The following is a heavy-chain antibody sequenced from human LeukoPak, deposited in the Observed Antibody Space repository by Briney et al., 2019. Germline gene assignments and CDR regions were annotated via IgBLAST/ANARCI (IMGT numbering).Heavy chain of an antibody. Sequence: GRSLRLSCAASGLTFNTYGMHWVRQAPGKGLEWVAVIWYDGSNKYYADSVKGRFTISRDNSKNTLYLQMNRLRAEDTAVYYCARDRDCSGGSCYYYYYGMDVWGQGTTVTVSS. CDR1: GLTFNTYG. V-gene: IGHV3-33*01. J-gene: IGHJ6*02. CDR2: IWYDGSNK. CDR3: ARDRDCSGGSCYYYYYGMDV. D-gene: IGHD2-15*01.